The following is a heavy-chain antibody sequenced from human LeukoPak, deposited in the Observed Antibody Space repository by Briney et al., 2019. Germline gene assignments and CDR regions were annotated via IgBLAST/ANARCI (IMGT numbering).Heavy chain of an antibody. J-gene: IGHJ5*02. Sequence: ASVKVSCKASGYTFTDYYMHWVRQAPGQGLEWMGWINPNGGGTEYAQKFQGRVTMTRETSISTAYMELSSLAYDDTAVYYCARDTCNGGSCFNWFDPWGQGTLVTVSS. CDR3: ARDTCNGGSCFNWFDP. CDR1: GYTFTDYY. V-gene: IGHV1-2*02. CDR2: INPNGGGT. D-gene: IGHD2-15*01.